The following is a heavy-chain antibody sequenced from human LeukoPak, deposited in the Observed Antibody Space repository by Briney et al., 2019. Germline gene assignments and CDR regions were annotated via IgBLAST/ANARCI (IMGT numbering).Heavy chain of an antibody. CDR1: GYTLTELS. Sequence: ASVKVSCKVSGYTLTELSMHWVRQAPGKGLEWMGSFDPEDGERIYAQMFQGRVTMTEDTSTGTAYMELSTLRSEDTAVYYCATELQQLFPFDFWGQGTLVTVSS. D-gene: IGHD6-13*01. J-gene: IGHJ4*02. CDR2: FDPEDGER. V-gene: IGHV1-24*01. CDR3: ATELQQLFPFDF.